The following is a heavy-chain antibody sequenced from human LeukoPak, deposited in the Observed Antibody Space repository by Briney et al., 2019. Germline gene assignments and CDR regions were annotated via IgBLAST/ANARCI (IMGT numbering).Heavy chain of an antibody. J-gene: IGHJ4*02. D-gene: IGHD4-17*01. V-gene: IGHV3-74*01. CDR1: GFTFSSSW. CDR3: ARANYDYGDYYFDY. CDR2: IKSDGSST. Sequence: GGSLRLSCAVSGFTFSSSWMHWVRQAPGKGLVWVSRIKSDGSSTTYADSVKGRFTISRDNAKNTLYLQVNSLRAEDTAVYYCARANYDYGDYYFDYWGQGTLLTVSS.